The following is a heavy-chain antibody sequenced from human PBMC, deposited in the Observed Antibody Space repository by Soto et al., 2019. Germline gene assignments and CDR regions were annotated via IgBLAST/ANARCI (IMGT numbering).Heavy chain of an antibody. CDR3: AREGYDFWSGYHYYDY. Sequence: EVQLVESGGGLVQPGGSLRLSCAASGFTFSSYSMNWVRQAPGKGLEWVSYISSSSSTIYYADSVKGRFTISRDNAKNSRYLQLNSLRDEDTAVYYCAREGYDFWSGYHYYDYWGQGTLVTVSS. D-gene: IGHD3-3*01. CDR1: GFTFSSYS. CDR2: ISSSSSTI. J-gene: IGHJ4*02. V-gene: IGHV3-48*02.